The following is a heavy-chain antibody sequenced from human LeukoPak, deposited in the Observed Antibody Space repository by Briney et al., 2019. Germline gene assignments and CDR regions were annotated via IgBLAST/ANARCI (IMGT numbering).Heavy chain of an antibody. CDR3: ARHGVGYCTSTSCYTNNWFDP. CDR1: GYSFTSYW. Sequence: GESLKISCKGSGYSFTSYWIGWVRQMPGKGLEWMGIIYPGDSDTRYSPSFQGQVTISADKSISTAYLQWSSLKASDTAMYYCARHGVGYCTSTSCYTNNWFDPWGQGTLVTVSS. CDR2: IYPGDSDT. V-gene: IGHV5-51*01. D-gene: IGHD2-2*02. J-gene: IGHJ5*02.